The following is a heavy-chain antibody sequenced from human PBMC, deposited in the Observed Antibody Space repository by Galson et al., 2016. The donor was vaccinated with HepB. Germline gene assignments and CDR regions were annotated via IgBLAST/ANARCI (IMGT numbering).Heavy chain of an antibody. CDR2: IYWADDI. J-gene: IGHJ4*02. CDR3: ARRPDYGDYFDQ. Sequence: PALVKPTQTLTLTCTFSGFSLSTSGAGVGWIRQPPGKALEWLALIYWADDIRYSPSLKTRLTIIKDTSKNQVVLTMTNVDPVDTAAYYCARRPDYGDYFDQWGQGTLVTVSS. D-gene: IGHD4-17*01. CDR1: GFSLSTSGAG. V-gene: IGHV2-5*02.